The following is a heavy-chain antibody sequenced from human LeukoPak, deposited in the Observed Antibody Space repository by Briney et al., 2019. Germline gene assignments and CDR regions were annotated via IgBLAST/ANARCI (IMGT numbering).Heavy chain of an antibody. CDR1: GYTFTNYG. CDR2: ISPYNGNT. Sequence: GASVKVSCKASGYTFTNYGISWVRQAPGQGLEWMGWISPYNGNTNYAQKLQGRVTMTTDTSTSTAYMELSSLRSEDTAVYYCATVDTAMVTSYYYYMDVWGKGTTVTVSS. D-gene: IGHD5-18*01. J-gene: IGHJ6*03. V-gene: IGHV1-18*01. CDR3: ATVDTAMVTSYYYYMDV.